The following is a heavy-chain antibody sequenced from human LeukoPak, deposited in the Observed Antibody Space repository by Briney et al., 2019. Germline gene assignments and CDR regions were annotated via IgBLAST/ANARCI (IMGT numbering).Heavy chain of an antibody. J-gene: IGHJ2*01. D-gene: IGHD2-2*02. CDR3: ARGPYCSSTSCYTSNKNWYFDL. CDR2: MNPNSGNT. Sequence: ASVKVSFTASGYTFTSYGISWVRQAPGQGLEWMGWMNPNSGNTGYAQKFQGRVTMTRNTSISTAYMELSSLRSEDTAVYYCARGPYCSSTSCYTSNKNWYFDLWGRGTLVTVSS. CDR1: GYTFTSYG. V-gene: IGHV1-8*02.